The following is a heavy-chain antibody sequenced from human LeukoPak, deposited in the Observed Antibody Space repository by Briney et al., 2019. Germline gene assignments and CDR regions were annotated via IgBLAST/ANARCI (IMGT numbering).Heavy chain of an antibody. CDR2: IYYSGST. Sequence: SETLSLTCAVYGGSFSGYYWSWIRQPPGKGLEWIGYIYYSGSTNYNPSLKSRVTISVDTSKNQFSLKLSSVTAADTAVYYCARQIAAAAVYYLDYWGQGTLVTVSS. CDR3: ARQIAAAAVYYLDY. J-gene: IGHJ4*02. CDR1: GGSFSGYY. D-gene: IGHD6-13*01. V-gene: IGHV4-59*01.